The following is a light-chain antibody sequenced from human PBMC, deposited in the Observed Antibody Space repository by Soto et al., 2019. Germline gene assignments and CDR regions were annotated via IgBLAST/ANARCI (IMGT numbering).Light chain of an antibody. J-gene: IGKJ1*01. CDR1: QTIAVY. V-gene: IGKV1-39*01. Sequence: DIDVTLTQSSLLASVEARFPITSRASQTIAVYLNWYQQKPGKAPRLLIYATSSLQSGVPSRFRGSGSGTDFTLTISSLQPEDFATYCCQQSFSTPGTFGQGTKVDI. CDR3: QQSFSTPGT. CDR2: ATS.